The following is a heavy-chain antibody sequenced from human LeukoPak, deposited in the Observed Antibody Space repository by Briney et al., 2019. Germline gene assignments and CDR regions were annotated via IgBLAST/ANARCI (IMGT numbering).Heavy chain of an antibody. CDR2: IYYSGST. J-gene: IGHJ3*02. CDR3: ARVSSSSFGAFDI. D-gene: IGHD6-13*01. Sequence: VSGGSIXXXXXXXIXXXPGXXXXXXXYIYYSGSTNYNPSLKSRVTISVDTSKNQFSLKLSSVTAADTAVYYCARVSSSSFGAFDIWGQGTMVTVSS. CDR1: GGSIXXXX. V-gene: IGHV4-59*01.